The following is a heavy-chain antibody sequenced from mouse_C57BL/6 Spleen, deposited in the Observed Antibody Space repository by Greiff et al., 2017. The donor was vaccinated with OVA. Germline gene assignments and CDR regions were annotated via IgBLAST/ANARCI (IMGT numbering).Heavy chain of an antibody. D-gene: IGHD2-4*01. CDR2: ISSGGDYI. V-gene: IGHV5-9-1*02. CDR3: TRNDYDVGDFDY. J-gene: IGHJ2*01. Sequence: EVQRVESGEGLVKPGGSLKLSCAASGFTFSSYAMSWVRQTPEKRLEWVAYISSGGDYIYYADTVKGRFTISRDNARNTLYLQMSSLKSEDTAMYYCTRNDYDVGDFDYWGQGTTLTVSS. CDR1: GFTFSSYA.